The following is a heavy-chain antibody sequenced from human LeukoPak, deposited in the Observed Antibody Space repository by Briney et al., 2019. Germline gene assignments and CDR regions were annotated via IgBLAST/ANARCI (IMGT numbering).Heavy chain of an antibody. CDR3: ARAVDNRGYQYKGFGP. CDR2: INHSGST. Sequence: SETLSLTCAVYGGPFNGYYWSWIRQPPGKGLEWIGEINHSGSTNYNPSLKSRVTISIHTSKNQFSLKLNSVTAADTAVYYCARAVDNRGYQYKGFGPWGQGTLVTVSS. V-gene: IGHV4-34*01. CDR1: GGPFNGYY. J-gene: IGHJ5*02. D-gene: IGHD3-22*01.